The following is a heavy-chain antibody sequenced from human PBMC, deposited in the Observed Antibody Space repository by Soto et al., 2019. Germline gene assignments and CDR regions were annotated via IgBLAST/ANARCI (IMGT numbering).Heavy chain of an antibody. V-gene: IGHV3-33*01. J-gene: IGHJ4*02. CDR2: IWSEGSNE. CDR1: GFTFSSHG. CDR3: ATDYSSTGYGLVY. Sequence: QAQLVESGGGVVQPGRSLRLSCAASGFTFSSHGMHWVRQAPGKGLEWVAVIWSEGSNEYYADSVKGRFTISRDNSKNTLYLQVSSLRVEDTAVYYCATDYSSTGYGLVYWGQGALVTVSS. D-gene: IGHD6-19*01.